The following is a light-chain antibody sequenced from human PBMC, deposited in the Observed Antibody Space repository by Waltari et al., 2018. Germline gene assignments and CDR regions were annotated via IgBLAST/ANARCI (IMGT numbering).Light chain of an antibody. CDR2: AAS. J-gene: IGKJ2*01. V-gene: IGKV1-12*01. CDR1: QGIRRW. CDR3: QQANSFPYT. Sequence: QMTQSPSSLSESVGDRVTITCRASQGIRRWLAWYQQKPGKAPNLLMYAASSLQSGVPSRFSGSGSGTDFTLTISSLQPEDSAIYYCQQANSFPYTFGQGTKVEIK.